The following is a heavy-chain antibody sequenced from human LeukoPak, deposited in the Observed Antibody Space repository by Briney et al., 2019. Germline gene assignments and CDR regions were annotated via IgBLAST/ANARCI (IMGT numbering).Heavy chain of an antibody. CDR2: INPNSGGT. V-gene: IGHV1-2*02. J-gene: IGHJ4*02. D-gene: IGHD2-2*01. Sequence: AASVKVSCKASGYTFTSYDINWVRQATGQGLEWMGWINPNSGGTNYAQKFQGRVTMTRDTSISTAYMELSRLRSDDTAVYYCARGDIVVVPAAGSDYWGQGTLVTVSS. CDR1: GYTFTSYD. CDR3: ARGDIVVVPAAGSDY.